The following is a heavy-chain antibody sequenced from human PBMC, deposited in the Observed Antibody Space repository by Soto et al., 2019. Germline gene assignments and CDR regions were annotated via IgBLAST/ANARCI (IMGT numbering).Heavy chain of an antibody. CDR3: ARVAALGYCSSTSCYSGIGRYYYYGMDV. J-gene: IGHJ6*02. Sequence: PSETLSLTCAVYGGSFSGYYWSGIRQPPGKGLEWIGEINHSGSTNYNPSLKSRVTISVDTSKNQFSLKLSSVTAADTAVYYCARVAALGYCSSTSCYSGIGRYYYYGMDVWGQGTTVTVSS. V-gene: IGHV4-34*01. D-gene: IGHD2-2*02. CDR2: INHSGST. CDR1: GGSFSGYY.